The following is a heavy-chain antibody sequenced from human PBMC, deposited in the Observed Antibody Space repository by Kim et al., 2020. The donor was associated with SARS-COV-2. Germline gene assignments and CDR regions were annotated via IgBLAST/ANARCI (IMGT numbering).Heavy chain of an antibody. CDR2: IYYSGST. CDR1: GGSISSGGYY. CDR3: ARAKGHSRIVLGLGEFDD. V-gene: IGHV4-31*03. Sequence: SETLSLTCTVSGGSISSGGYYWSWIRQHPGKGLEWIGYIYYSGSTYYNPSLKNRVTISVDTSKNQFSLKLSSVTAADTAVYYCARAKGHSRIVLGLGEFDDWGQGTLVTVSS. D-gene: IGHD2-8*02. J-gene: IGHJ4*02.